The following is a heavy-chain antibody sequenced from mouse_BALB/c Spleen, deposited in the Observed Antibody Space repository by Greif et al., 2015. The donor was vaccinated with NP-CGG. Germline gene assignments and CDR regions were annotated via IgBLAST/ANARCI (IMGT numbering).Heavy chain of an antibody. V-gene: IGHV14-4*02. CDR1: GFNIKDYY. CDR3: NAGGHGRH. Sequence: EVQLQQSGAELVRSGASVKLSCTASGFNIKDYYMHWVKQRPEQGLEWIGWIDPENGDTEYAPKFQGKATMTADTSSNTAYLQLSSLTSEDTAVYYCNAGGHGRHWGQGTTLTVSS. D-gene: IGHD3-3*01. J-gene: IGHJ2*01. CDR2: IDPENGDT.